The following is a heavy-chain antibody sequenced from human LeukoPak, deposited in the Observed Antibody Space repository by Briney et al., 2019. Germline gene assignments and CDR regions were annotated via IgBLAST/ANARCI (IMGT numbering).Heavy chain of an antibody. Sequence: GESLKISCKGSGYSFTSYWIGWVRQMPGKGLEWMGIIYPGDSDTRYSPSFQGQVTISADKSISTAYLQWSSLKASDTAMYYCARTHCSGGSCYGNFDYWGQGTLVTVSS. V-gene: IGHV5-51*01. J-gene: IGHJ4*02. CDR2: IYPGDSDT. D-gene: IGHD2-15*01. CDR1: GYSFTSYW. CDR3: ARTHCSGGSCYGNFDY.